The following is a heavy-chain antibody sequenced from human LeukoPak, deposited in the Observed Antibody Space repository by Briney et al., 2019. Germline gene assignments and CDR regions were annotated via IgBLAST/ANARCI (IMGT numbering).Heavy chain of an antibody. Sequence: TSVKVSCKASGYTFTSYYMHWVRQAPGQGLEWMGIINPSGGSTSYAQKFQGRVTMTRDTSTSTVYMELSSLRSEDTAVYYCAREGEWHAFDIWGQGTMVTVSS. D-gene: IGHD3-16*01. CDR1: GYTFTSYY. CDR2: INPSGGST. V-gene: IGHV1-46*01. J-gene: IGHJ3*02. CDR3: AREGEWHAFDI.